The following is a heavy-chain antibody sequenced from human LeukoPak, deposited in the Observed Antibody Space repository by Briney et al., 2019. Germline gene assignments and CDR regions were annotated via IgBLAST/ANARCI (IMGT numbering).Heavy chain of an antibody. CDR1: GGSFSGYY. V-gene: IGHV4-34*01. J-gene: IGHJ4*02. D-gene: IGHD1-26*01. Sequence: SETLSLTCAVYGGSFSGYYWSWIRQPPGKGLEWIGEINHSGSTNYNPSLKSRVTISVDTSKNQFSLKLSSVTAVDTAVYYCARFRSRGRYYFDYWGQGTLVTVSS. CDR3: ARFRSRGRYYFDY. CDR2: INHSGST.